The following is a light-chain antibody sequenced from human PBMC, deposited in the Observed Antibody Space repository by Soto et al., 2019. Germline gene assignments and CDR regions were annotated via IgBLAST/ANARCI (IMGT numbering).Light chain of an antibody. J-gene: IGLJ3*02. V-gene: IGLV1-40*01. CDR1: ISNIGAGYD. CDR3: QSYDSSLSGWG. CDR2: GNT. Sequence: QSVLTQPPSVSGAPVQRVTISCTGSISNIGAGYDVHWYQQLPVTAPKLLFSGNTHLHSGVPDRYSGYKSATSASLDITGLEAEDEDDYYCQSYDSSLSGWGFGGGTQQTVL.